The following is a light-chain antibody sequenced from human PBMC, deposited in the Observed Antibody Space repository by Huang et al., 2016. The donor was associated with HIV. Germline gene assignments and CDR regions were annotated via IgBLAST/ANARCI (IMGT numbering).Light chain of an antibody. CDR3: QQYDTFS. Sequence: EVVLTQSPGILSLSAGERASLSCRASRNLTNSQLAWYQQQVGQPPRLLVFGASTRVSGVPERFTGGVSGRDFTLSISGLDPDDFATYYCQQYDTFSFGQGTRLE. CDR2: GAS. V-gene: IGKV3-20*01. J-gene: IGKJ2*01. CDR1: RNLTNSQ.